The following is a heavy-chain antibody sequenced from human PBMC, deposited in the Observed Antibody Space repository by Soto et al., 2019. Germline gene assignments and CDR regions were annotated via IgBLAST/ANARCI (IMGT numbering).Heavy chain of an antibody. Sequence: GRPMRLSWAVSGFTIIDFSTTWISKNPGTGLEWVSYISSSSSSIYYADSVKGRFTISRDNAKNSLYLQMNSLRAEDTALYYCAMCHVGVRRDQRSDAFDIWGQGTMVTVSS. V-gene: IGHV3-11*01. CDR3: AMCHVGVRRDQRSDAFDI. CDR1: GFTIIDFS. D-gene: IGHD3-10*01. J-gene: IGHJ3*02. CDR2: ISSSSSSI.